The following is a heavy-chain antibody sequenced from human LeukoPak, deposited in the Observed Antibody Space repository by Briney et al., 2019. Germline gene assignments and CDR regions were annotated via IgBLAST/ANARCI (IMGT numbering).Heavy chain of an antibody. D-gene: IGHD3-9*01. CDR1: GGSISSGGYY. Sequence: SETLSLTCTVSGGSISSGGYYWSWIRQHPGKGLEWIGYIYYSGSTYYNPSLKSRVTISVDTSKNQFSLKLSSVTAADTAVYYCARGKLLRYFDWLSHTADAFDIWGQGTMVTVSS. CDR3: ARGKLLRYFDWLSHTADAFDI. CDR2: IYYSGST. V-gene: IGHV4-31*03. J-gene: IGHJ3*02.